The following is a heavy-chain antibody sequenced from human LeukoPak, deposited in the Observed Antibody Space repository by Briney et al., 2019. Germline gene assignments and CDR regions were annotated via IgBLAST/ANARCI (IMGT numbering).Heavy chain of an antibody. D-gene: IGHD4-17*01. CDR3: ARVSGDYVFDY. J-gene: IGHJ4*02. Sequence: KSSETLSLTCAVYGGSFSGYYWSWIRQPPGKGLEWIGGTNHSGSTNYNPSLKSRVTISVDTSKNQFSLKLSSVTAADTAVYYCARVSGDYVFDYWGQGTLVTVSS. CDR1: GGSFSGYY. V-gene: IGHV4-34*01. CDR2: TNHSGST.